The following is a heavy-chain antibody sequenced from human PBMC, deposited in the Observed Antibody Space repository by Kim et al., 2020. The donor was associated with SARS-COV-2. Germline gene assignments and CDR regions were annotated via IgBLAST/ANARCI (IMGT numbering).Heavy chain of an antibody. J-gene: IGHJ4*02. CDR2: ISYDGSNK. Sequence: GGSLRLSCAASGFTFSSYGMHWVRQAPGKGLEWVAVISYDGSNKYYADSVKGRFTISRDNSKNTLYLQMNSLRAEDTAVYYCARDGGCSSTSCYCDYWGQGTLVTVSS. CDR1: GFTFSSYG. V-gene: IGHV3-33*05. D-gene: IGHD2-2*01. CDR3: ARDGGCSSTSCYCDY.